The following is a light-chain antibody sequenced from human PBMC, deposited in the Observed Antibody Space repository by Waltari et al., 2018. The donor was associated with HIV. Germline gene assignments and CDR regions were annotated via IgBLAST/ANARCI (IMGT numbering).Light chain of an antibody. CDR1: SSDVGGYNY. CDR2: DAN. CDR3: CSYAGDSVV. Sequence: QSALTQPRSVSGSPGQSVAISCTGTSSDVGGYNYVSWYQQHPGKAPKLMLSDANKRPSGVPDRFSGSKSGNTASLTISGLQAEDEADYYCCSYAGDSVVFGGGTKLTVL. V-gene: IGLV2-11*01. J-gene: IGLJ2*01.